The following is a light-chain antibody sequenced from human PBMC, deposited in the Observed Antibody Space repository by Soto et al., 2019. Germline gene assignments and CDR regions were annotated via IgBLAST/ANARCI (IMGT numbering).Light chain of an antibody. V-gene: IGLV2-8*01. J-gene: IGLJ7*01. Sequence: QSALTQPPSASGSPGLSVTISCTGTKNDIGVYDFVSWYQHHPGKAPRLIIYEVVQRPSGVPDRFSGSKSGNTASLTVSGLQAADEADYFCKSYAGSNTYVFGSGTQLTVL. CDR2: EVV. CDR1: KNDIGVYDF. CDR3: KSYAGSNTYV.